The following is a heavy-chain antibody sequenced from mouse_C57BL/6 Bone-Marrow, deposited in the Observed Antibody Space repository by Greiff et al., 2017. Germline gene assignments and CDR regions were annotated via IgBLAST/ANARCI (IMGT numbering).Heavy chain of an antibody. CDR3: ASDGYYDAMDY. J-gene: IGHJ4*01. D-gene: IGHD2-3*01. Sequence: EVMLVESGGGLVKPGGSLKLSCAASGFTFSDYRMHWVRQAPEKGLEWVAYISSGSSTIYYADTVKGRFTISRDNAKNTLFLQMTSLRSEDTAMYYCASDGYYDAMDYWGQGTSVTVSS. CDR2: ISSGSSTI. V-gene: IGHV5-17*01. CDR1: GFTFSDYR.